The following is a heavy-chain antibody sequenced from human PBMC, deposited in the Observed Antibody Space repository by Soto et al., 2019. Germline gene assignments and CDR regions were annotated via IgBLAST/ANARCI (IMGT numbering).Heavy chain of an antibody. CDR3: ARSRYYDFWSGYSLGMDV. Sequence: QVQLQESGPGLVKPSETLSLTCTVSGGSVSSGSYYWSWIRQPPGKGLEWIGYIYYSGSTNYNPSLKRRVTISVDTSKKQFSLKLSSVTAADTAVYYCARSRYYDFWSGYSLGMDVWGQGTTVTVSS. CDR2: IYYSGST. V-gene: IGHV4-61*01. J-gene: IGHJ6*02. D-gene: IGHD3-3*01. CDR1: GGSVSSGSYY.